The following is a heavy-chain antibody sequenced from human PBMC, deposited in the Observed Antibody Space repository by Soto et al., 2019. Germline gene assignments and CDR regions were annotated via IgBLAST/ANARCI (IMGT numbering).Heavy chain of an antibody. J-gene: IGHJ4*02. V-gene: IGHV3-21*06. CDR2: ISSTTNYI. Sequence: GGSLRLSCAASGFTFTRYSMNWVRQAPGKGPEWVSSISSTTNYIYYGDSMKGRFTISRDNAKNSLYLEMNSLRAEDTAVYYCARESEDLTSNFDYWGQGTLVTGSS. CDR3: ARESEDLTSNFDY. CDR1: GFTFTRYS.